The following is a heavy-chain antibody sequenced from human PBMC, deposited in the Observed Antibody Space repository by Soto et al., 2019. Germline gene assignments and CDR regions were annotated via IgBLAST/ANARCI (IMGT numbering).Heavy chain of an antibody. D-gene: IGHD2-15*01. V-gene: IGHV5-51*01. J-gene: IGHJ6*04. Sequence: GGSLKISCKGSGYSFTTYWIVWVRQMPGKVLEWMGAMYPGDSVTRYSPSFEGQFTISADKSISTAYLQWNSLKASDTAMYFCARNKGYCDSISYYGKDVWGKGATVTVSS. CDR1: GYSFTTYW. CDR3: ARNKGYCDSISYYGKDV. CDR2: MYPGDSVT.